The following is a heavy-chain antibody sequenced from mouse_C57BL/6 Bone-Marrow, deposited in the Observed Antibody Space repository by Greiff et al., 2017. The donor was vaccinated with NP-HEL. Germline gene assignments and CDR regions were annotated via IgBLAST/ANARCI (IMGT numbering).Heavy chain of an antibody. CDR3: ASPYDYDSWFAY. CDR2: INPSTGGT. V-gene: IGHV1-42*01. CDR1: GYSFTGYY. Sequence: VQLQQSGPELVKPGASVKISCKASGYSFTGYYMNWVKQSPEKSLEWIGEINPSTGGTTYNQKFKAKATLTVDKSSSTAYMQLKSLTSEDSAVYYCASPYDYDSWFAYWGQGTLVTVSA. J-gene: IGHJ3*01. D-gene: IGHD2-4*01.